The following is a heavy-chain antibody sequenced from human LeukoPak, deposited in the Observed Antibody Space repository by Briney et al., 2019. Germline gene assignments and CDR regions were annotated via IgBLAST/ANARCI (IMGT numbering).Heavy chain of an antibody. V-gene: IGHV3-21*01. CDR2: ISTSSSYI. Sequence: GGSLRLSCAASGFTFSSYNLNWVRQAPGKGLEWVSSISTSSSYIYYADSVKGRFTISRDNAKNSLSLQMNSLRAEDTAVYYCVREIIRLGQDDYFDYWGQGTQVTVSS. CDR1: GFTFSSYN. J-gene: IGHJ4*02. D-gene: IGHD3-3*01. CDR3: VREIIRLGQDDYFDY.